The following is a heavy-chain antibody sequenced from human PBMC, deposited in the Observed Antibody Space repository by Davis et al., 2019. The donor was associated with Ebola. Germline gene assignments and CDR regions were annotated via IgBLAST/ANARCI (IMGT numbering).Heavy chain of an antibody. CDR3: ARMAYYYYYGMDV. J-gene: IGHJ6*02. Sequence: PGGSLRLSCAASGFTFSSYEMNWVRQAPGKGLEWVSYISSSGSTIYYADSVKGRFTISRDNAKNSLYLQMNSLRAEDTAVYYCARMAYYYYYGMDVWGQGTTVTVSS. V-gene: IGHV3-48*03. CDR2: ISSSGSTI. CDR1: GFTFSSYE. D-gene: IGHD5-24*01.